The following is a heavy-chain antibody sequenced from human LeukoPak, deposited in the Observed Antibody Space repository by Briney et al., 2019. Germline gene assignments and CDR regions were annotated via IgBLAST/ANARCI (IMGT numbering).Heavy chain of an antibody. Sequence: TSETLSLTCAVSGGSISSGGYSWSWIRQPPGKGLEWIGYIYHSGSTYYNPSLKSRVTISVDRSKSQFSLKLSSVTAADTAVYYCAREHSAFFDPWGQGTLVTVSS. J-gene: IGHJ5*02. V-gene: IGHV4-30-2*01. CDR1: GGSISSGGYS. D-gene: IGHD6-13*01. CDR2: IYHSGST. CDR3: AREHSAFFDP.